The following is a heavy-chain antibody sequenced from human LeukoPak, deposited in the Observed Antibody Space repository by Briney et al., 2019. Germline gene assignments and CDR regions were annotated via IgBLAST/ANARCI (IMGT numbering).Heavy chain of an antibody. CDR1: GFTFSSYG. V-gene: IGHV3-30*02. Sequence: PGGSPRLSCAAPGFTFSSYGMHWVRQAPGKGLEWVAFIRYDGSNKYYADSVKGRFTISRDNSKNTLYLQMNSLRAEETAVYYCAKDNYDYGDYDGGDYWGQGTLVTVSS. CDR2: IRYDGSNK. J-gene: IGHJ4*02. CDR3: AKDNYDYGDYDGGDY. D-gene: IGHD4-17*01.